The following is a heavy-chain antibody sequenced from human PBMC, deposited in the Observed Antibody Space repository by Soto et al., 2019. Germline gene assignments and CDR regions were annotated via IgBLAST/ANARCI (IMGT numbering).Heavy chain of an antibody. D-gene: IGHD3-3*01. CDR2: ISGSGGST. V-gene: IGHV3-23*01. CDR3: AKDLVGDGVVTTYFDY. J-gene: IGHJ4*02. Sequence: GGSLRLSCAASGFTFSSYAMSWVRQAPGKGLEWVSAISGSGGSTYYADSVKGRFTISRDNSKNTLYLQMNSLRAEDTAVYYCAKDLVGDGVVTTYFDYWGQGTLVTVSS. CDR1: GFTFSSYA.